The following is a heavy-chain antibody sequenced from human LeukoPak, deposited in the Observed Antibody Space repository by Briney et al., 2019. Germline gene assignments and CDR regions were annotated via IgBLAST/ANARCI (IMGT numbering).Heavy chain of an antibody. CDR1: GFTFSSYG. J-gene: IGHJ5*02. V-gene: IGHV3-30*03. CDR2: ISYDGSNK. CDR3: ARDQRVVVAATGWFDP. D-gene: IGHD2-15*01. Sequence: GGSLRLSCAASGFTFSSYGMHWVRQAPGKGLEWVAVISYDGSNKYYADSVKGRFTISRDNSKNTLYLQMNSLRAEDTAVYYCARDQRVVVAATGWFDPWGQGTLVTASS.